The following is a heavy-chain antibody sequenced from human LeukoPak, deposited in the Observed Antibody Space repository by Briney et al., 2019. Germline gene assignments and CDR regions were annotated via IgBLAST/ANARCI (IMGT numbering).Heavy chain of an antibody. V-gene: IGHV3-23*01. J-gene: IGHJ4*02. D-gene: IGHD6-19*01. Sequence: GGSLRLSCAASGFTFSSYGMSWVRQAPGKGLEWVSGITGSGGSTYYADSVKGRFTISRDNSKNTVYLQMNSLRAEDTAVYYCAKATSGWYDALDYWGQGTLVIVST. CDR2: ITGSGGST. CDR3: AKATSGWYDALDY. CDR1: GFTFSSYG.